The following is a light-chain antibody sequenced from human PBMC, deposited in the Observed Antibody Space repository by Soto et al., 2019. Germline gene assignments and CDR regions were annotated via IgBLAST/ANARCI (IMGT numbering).Light chain of an antibody. Sequence: EIVLTQSPATLSLSPGERATLSCRASQSVSSYLAWYQQKPGQAPRLLIHSASSRATGIPDRFSASGTGTDFTLTISRLEPEDFAVYYCQQYSASPRTFGQGTKVDI. CDR1: QSVSSY. V-gene: IGKV3-20*01. J-gene: IGKJ1*01. CDR2: SAS. CDR3: QQYSASPRT.